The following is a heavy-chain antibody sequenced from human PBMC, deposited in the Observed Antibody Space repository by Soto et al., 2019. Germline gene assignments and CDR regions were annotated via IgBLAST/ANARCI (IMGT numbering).Heavy chain of an antibody. J-gene: IGHJ3*02. CDR1: GYSFTIYW. Sequence: GESLKISCNGSGYSFTIYWIGWVRQMPGKGLEWMGIIYPGDSDTRYSPSFQGQVTIPADKSISTAYLQWSSLKASDTAMYYCARLAYCGGDCSNDAFDIWGQGTMVTVSS. D-gene: IGHD2-21*02. V-gene: IGHV5-51*01. CDR3: ARLAYCGGDCSNDAFDI. CDR2: IYPGDSDT.